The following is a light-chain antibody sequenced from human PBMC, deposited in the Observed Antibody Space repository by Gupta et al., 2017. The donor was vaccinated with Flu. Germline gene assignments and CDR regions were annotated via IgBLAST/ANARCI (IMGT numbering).Light chain of an antibody. CDR3: YSYAARSTHV. J-gene: IGLJ1*01. Sequence: QSALTQPASVSGSPGQSITIFCTGTSSDVGNYNLVSWYQQHPGKAPKLVIYDVTKRPSGMSNQFSGSKAGTTASSPLSGLDVEDEADDEYYSYAARSTHVCGTGTKLTVL. CDR1: SSDVGNYNL. CDR2: DVT. V-gene: IGLV2-23*02.